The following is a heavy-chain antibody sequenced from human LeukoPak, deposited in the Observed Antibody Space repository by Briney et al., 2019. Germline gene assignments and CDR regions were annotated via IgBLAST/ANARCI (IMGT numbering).Heavy chain of an antibody. D-gene: IGHD1-26*01. Sequence: GGSLRLSCAASGFTFSSYAMSWVRQAPGKGLEWVSAISGSGGSTYYADSVKGQFTISRDNAKNSLYLQMDSLRAEDTALYYCAKDMFREYSGSYYYYYGMDVWGQGTTVTVSS. CDR3: AKDMFREYSGSYYYYYGMDV. CDR1: GFTFSSYA. J-gene: IGHJ6*02. CDR2: ISGSGGST. V-gene: IGHV3-23*01.